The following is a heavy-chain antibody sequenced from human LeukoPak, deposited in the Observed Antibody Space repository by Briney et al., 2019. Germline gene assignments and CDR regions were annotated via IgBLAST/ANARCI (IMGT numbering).Heavy chain of an antibody. V-gene: IGHV3-7*01. CDR2: INEDGSEK. J-gene: IGHJ5*02. CDR1: GFTFSRYW. D-gene: IGHD6-13*01. CDR3: ARDSGGIAAAGINWFDP. Sequence: GGSLRLSCAASGFTFSRYWMSWLRQAPGKGLEWVANINEDGSEKYYVDSVKGRFTISRDNAKNSLYLQMNSLRAEDTAVYYCARDSGGIAAAGINWFDPWGQGTLVTVSS.